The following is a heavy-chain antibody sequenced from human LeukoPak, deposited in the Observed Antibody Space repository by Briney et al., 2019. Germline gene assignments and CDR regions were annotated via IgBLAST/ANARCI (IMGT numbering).Heavy chain of an antibody. V-gene: IGHV1-3*01. CDR2: INAGNGNT. J-gene: IGHJ4*02. D-gene: IGHD4-17*01. CDR1: GYTFTSYA. CDR3: ARCRSDGDYVDFDY. Sequence: ASVKVSCKASGYTFTSYAMHWVRQAPGQRLEWMGWINAGNGNTKYSQKFQGRVTITRDTSASTAYMELSSLRSEDTAVYYCARCRSDGDYVDFDYWGQGTLVTVSS.